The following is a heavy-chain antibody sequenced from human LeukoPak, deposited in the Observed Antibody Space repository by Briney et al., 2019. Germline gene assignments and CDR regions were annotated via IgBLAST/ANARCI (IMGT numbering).Heavy chain of an antibody. V-gene: IGHV1-2*02. J-gene: IGHJ4*02. CDR2: INPHSGDT. D-gene: IGHD3-10*01. Sequence: ASVKVSCKASGYTFTGQYRRWVRQAPGQGLEWMGWINPHSGDTHYAQKFQGRVTMTTDTSISTVHMELSSLTSDDTAVYYCASRSASGNWFLHYWGQGTLVTVSS. CDR1: GYTFTGQY. CDR3: ASRSASGNWFLHY.